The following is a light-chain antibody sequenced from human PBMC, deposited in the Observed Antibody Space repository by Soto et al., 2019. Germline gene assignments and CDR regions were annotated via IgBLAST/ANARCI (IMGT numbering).Light chain of an antibody. CDR3: QHYGSPPIT. CDR1: QSVSSTY. Sequence: IVLTQSPDTLSLSPGERSTLSCRRSQSVSSTYLAWYQQKTGQAPRLLIYGASSRATGTPDRVSGSGSGTDFTLTISRLEPEDFAVYYCQHYGSPPITFGQGTRLEIK. CDR2: GAS. J-gene: IGKJ5*01. V-gene: IGKV3-20*01.